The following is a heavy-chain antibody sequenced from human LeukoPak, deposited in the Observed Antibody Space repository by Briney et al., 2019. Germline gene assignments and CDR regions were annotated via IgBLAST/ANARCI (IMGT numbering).Heavy chain of an antibody. J-gene: IGHJ4*02. CDR1: GGSISSSSYY. Sequence: PSETLSLTCSVSGGSISSSSYYWGWIRQPPGKGLEWIGTIYYSGGTFYKPSLTSRVTISVDASKNQFSLKLSSVTAADTAVYYCAREGGPYRPLDYSGQGTLVTVSS. CDR3: AREGGPYRPLDY. CDR2: IYYSGGT. V-gene: IGHV4-39*07.